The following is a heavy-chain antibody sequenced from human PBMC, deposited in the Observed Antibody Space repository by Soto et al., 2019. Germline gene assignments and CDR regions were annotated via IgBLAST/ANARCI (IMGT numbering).Heavy chain of an antibody. Sequence: EVQLVESGGGLVQPGGSLRLSCAASGFTFSNYAMHWVRQPTGKGLEWVSGIGAAGDTYYPGSVKGRFTISRENAKNSLYLQMNSLRAGDTAVYYCAAGGVTSVAQFGYWGQGTLVTVSS. V-gene: IGHV3-13*01. D-gene: IGHD3-16*01. J-gene: IGHJ4*02. CDR1: GFTFSNYA. CDR3: AAGGVTSVAQFGY. CDR2: IGAAGDT.